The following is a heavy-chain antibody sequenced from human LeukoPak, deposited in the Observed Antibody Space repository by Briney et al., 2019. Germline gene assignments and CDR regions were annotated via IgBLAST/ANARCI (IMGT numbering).Heavy chain of an antibody. D-gene: IGHD5-12*01. V-gene: IGHV3-23*01. Sequence: GGSLRLSCAGSGFTFGSYAMTWARQAPGKGLEGVSTVSGSGGNTYYADSVKGRFTISGDNSKNTLHLHMNSLRAEDTAIYYCVKDLRSETIVATGCFDSWGQGSLVTVTS. J-gene: IGHJ4*03. CDR2: VSGSGGNT. CDR3: VKDLRSETIVATGCFDS. CDR1: GFTFGSYA.